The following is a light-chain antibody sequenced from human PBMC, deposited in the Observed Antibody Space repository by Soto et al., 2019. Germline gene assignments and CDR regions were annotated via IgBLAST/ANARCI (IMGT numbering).Light chain of an antibody. CDR1: QSISNDH. J-gene: IGKJ4*01. V-gene: IGKV3-20*01. Sequence: EIVLTQSLGTLPLSPGERATLSCRASQSISNDHLAWYQQKPGQAPRLLIYGTSNRATGGIADRFSGSGSGTDFTLTISRLEPEDFAVYYCQYYGSSVTFSGGTKVDIK. CDR3: QYYGSSVT. CDR2: GTS.